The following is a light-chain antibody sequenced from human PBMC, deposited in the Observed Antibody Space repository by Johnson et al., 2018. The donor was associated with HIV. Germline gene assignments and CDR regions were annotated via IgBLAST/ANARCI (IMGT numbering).Light chain of an antibody. J-gene: IGLJ1*01. CDR2: ENK. Sequence: QSLLTQPPSVSAAPGQMVSISCSGSSSNIGKNYVSWYQQFPGTAPKLLIHENKKRPSGIPDRFSGSKSGTSATLDITGLQTGDEADYYCGTWDSSLGAWVFGTGTKFTVL. V-gene: IGLV1-51*02. CDR3: GTWDSSLGAWV. CDR1: SSNIGKNY.